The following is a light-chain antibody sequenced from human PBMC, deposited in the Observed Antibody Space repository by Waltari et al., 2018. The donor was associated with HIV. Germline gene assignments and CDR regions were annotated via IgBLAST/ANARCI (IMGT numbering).Light chain of an antibody. CDR2: EVS. J-gene: IGLJ3*02. CDR3: SSYTTTSTGVL. Sequence: QSALTQPASVSGSPGQSITISCTGTRSDVGDYNYVSWYQPLPGKAPKRIIYEVSNRHSGVSNRFSGSKSGNTASLTISGLQPEDEADFYCSSYTTTSTGVLFGGGTKLTVL. CDR1: RSDVGDYNY. V-gene: IGLV2-14*01.